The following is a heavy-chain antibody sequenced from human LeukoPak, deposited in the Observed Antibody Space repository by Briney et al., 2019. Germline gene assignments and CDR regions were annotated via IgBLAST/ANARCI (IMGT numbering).Heavy chain of an antibody. CDR3: ARVVVVVPAASSPSDAFDT. CDR1: GYTFTSYA. Sequence: ASVKVSCKASGYTFTSYAMHWVRQAPGQRLEWMGWINAGNGNTKYSQKFQGRVTITRDTSASTAYMELSSLRSEDTAVYYCARVVVVVPAASSPSDAFDTWGQGTMVTVSS. CDR2: INAGNGNT. V-gene: IGHV1-3*01. D-gene: IGHD2-2*01. J-gene: IGHJ3*02.